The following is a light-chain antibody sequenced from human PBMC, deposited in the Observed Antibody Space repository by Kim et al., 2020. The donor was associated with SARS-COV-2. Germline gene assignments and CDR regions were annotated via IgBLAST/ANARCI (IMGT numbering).Light chain of an antibody. CDR2: KDT. Sequence: PGQSARITCSGDALSKQFAYWYLQKPGQAPVLVILKDTERPSGIPERFSGSSSGTTVTLTIGGVQAEDEADYYCQSADSSGTIRVFGAGTQLTVL. CDR1: ALSKQF. CDR3: QSADSSGTIRV. V-gene: IGLV3-25*03. J-gene: IGLJ3*02.